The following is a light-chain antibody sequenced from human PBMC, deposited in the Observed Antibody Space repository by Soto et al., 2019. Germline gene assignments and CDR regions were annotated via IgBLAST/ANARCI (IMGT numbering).Light chain of an antibody. CDR1: SSDVGGYNY. CDR2: EVN. Sequence: QSALTQPPSASGSPGQSVTISCTGTSSDVGGYNYVSWYQHHPGKAPRLMIYEVNKRPSGVPDRFSGSKSGNTASLTVSGLQAEDEADYYCSSYTSSSTVFGTGTKVTV. CDR3: SSYTSSSTV. J-gene: IGLJ1*01. V-gene: IGLV2-8*01.